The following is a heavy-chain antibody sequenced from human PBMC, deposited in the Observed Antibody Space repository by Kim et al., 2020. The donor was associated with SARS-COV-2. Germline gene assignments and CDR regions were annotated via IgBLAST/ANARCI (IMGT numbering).Heavy chain of an antibody. D-gene: IGHD3-10*01. Sequence: GGSLRLSCAASGFTFSSYGMHWVRQAPGKGLEWVAVISYDGSNKYYADSVKGRFTISRDNSKNTLYLQMNSLRAEDTAVYYCAKDRRWEYYGSGSYSYGMDVWGQGTTVTVSS. J-gene: IGHJ6*02. CDR1: GFTFSSYG. CDR2: ISYDGSNK. V-gene: IGHV3-30*18. CDR3: AKDRRWEYYGSGSYSYGMDV.